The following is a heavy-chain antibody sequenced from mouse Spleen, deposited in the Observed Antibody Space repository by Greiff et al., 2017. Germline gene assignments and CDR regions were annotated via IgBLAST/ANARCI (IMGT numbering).Heavy chain of an antibody. CDR1: GYSITRDY. J-gene: IGHJ4*01. CDR2: ISYSGST. CDR3: AGNGDYGDAMDY. Sequence: EVQLQQSGPGLAKPSQTLSLPCSVTGYSITRDYWNWIRKFPGNKLEYMGYISYSGSTYYNPSLKSRISITRDTSKNQYYLQLNSVTTEDTATYYCAGNGDYGDAMDYWGQGTSVTVSS. V-gene: IGHV3-8*01. D-gene: IGHD2-13*01.